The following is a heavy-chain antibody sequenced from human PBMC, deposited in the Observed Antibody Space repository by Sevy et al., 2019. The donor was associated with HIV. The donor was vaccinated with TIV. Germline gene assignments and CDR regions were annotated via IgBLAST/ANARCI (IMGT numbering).Heavy chain of an antibody. J-gene: IGHJ4*02. CDR3: AKDLKERKVVDGISES. Sequence: GGSLRLSCKASGFTFCDYGMHWVRQTPGKGLEWVAVISYPGKDDHYAESVKGRFTVSRDNSKNTLYLQTSSLRREDTAIYYCAKDLKERKVVDGISESWGQGVLVTVSS. CDR2: ISYPGKDD. V-gene: IGHV3-30*18. CDR1: GFTFCDYG. D-gene: IGHD6-19*01.